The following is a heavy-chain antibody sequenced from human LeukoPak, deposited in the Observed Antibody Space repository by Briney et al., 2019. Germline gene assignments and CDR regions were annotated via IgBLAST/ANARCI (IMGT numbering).Heavy chain of an antibody. CDR3: ARGVPVRITGTTDYFDY. CDR1: GYTFTSYG. Sequence: GASVKVSCKASGYTFTSYGISWVRQAPGQGLEWMGWISAYNGNTNYAQKLQGRVTMTTDTSTSTAYMELRSLRSDDTAVYYCARGVPVRITGTTDYFDYWGQGTLVTVSS. J-gene: IGHJ4*02. D-gene: IGHD1-7*01. CDR2: ISAYNGNT. V-gene: IGHV1-18*01.